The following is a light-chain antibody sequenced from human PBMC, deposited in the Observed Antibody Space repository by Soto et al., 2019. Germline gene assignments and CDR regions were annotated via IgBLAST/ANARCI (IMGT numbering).Light chain of an antibody. J-gene: IGKJ5*01. V-gene: IGKV1-13*02. CDR3: QQFNSYPIT. CDR1: QDIRGA. CDR2: DVS. Sequence: GDRVTITCRASQDIRGALAWYQQKPGKAPKMLIYDVSTLESGVPSRFSGSSSGTDFTLTISSLQPEDFATYYCQQFNSYPITFGPGTRLEIK.